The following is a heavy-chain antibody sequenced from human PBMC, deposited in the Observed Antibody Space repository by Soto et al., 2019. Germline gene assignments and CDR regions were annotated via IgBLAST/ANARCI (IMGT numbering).Heavy chain of an antibody. D-gene: IGHD3-9*01. V-gene: IGHV1-18*04. Sequence: SVKVSCKXSGYTFTSYGISWVRQAPGQGLEWMGWISAYNGNTNYAQKLQGRVTMTTDTSTSTAYMELRSLRSDDTAVYYCARGTLTDILTGYYSPNWFDPWGQGTLVTVSS. CDR3: ARGTLTDILTGYYSPNWFDP. J-gene: IGHJ5*02. CDR1: GYTFTSYG. CDR2: ISAYNGNT.